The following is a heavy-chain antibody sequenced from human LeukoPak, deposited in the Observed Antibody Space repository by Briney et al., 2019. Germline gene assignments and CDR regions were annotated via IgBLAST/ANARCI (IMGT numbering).Heavy chain of an antibody. Sequence: PGGSLRLSCVASGSTFSNYWMSWVRQAPGKGLEWVANIKHDGGEKYYVDSVKGRFTISRDDAKNTVYLQMNSLRDEDTAVYYCTRSGIYSSAWSDYWGQGILVTVSS. D-gene: IGHD6-19*01. CDR3: TRSGIYSSAWSDY. V-gene: IGHV3-7*01. CDR1: GSTFSNYW. CDR2: IKHDGGEK. J-gene: IGHJ4*02.